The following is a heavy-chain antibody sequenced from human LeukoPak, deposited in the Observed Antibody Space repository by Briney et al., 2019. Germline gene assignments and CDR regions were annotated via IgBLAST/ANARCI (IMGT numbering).Heavy chain of an antibody. CDR1: SASINSYY. Sequence: SETLSLTCTVSSASINSYYWSWIRQPPGKGLEWIGHIYYNGKTNYNPSLKSRVTISVDTSKNQFSLKLSSVTASDTAVYYCARSLGTYYYDISGFVYFQHWGQGTLVTVSS. CDR3: ARSLGTYYYDISGFVYFQH. D-gene: IGHD3-22*01. V-gene: IGHV4-59*08. J-gene: IGHJ1*01. CDR2: IYYNGKT.